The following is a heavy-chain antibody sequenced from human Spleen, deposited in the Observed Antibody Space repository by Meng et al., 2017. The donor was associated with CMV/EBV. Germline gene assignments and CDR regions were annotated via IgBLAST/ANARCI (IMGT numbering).Heavy chain of an antibody. V-gene: IGHV4-30-4*08. CDR2: IYYSGST. J-gene: IGHJ3*02. Sequence: SETLSLTCTVSGDSISSSDYYWNWIRQSPGRGLEWIGNIYYSGSTYYSPSLKSRVIISVDTSKNKFSLKLSAVTGADTAVYYCARDTNDFWSDYLVGAFDMWGQGTMVTVSS. CDR3: ARDTNDFWSDYLVGAFDM. CDR1: GDSISSSDYY. D-gene: IGHD3-3*01.